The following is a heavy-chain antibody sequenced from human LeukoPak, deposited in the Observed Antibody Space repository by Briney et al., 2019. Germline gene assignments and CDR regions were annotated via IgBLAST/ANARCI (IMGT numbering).Heavy chain of an antibody. D-gene: IGHD6-19*01. J-gene: IGHJ4*02. CDR2: ISGSSSYI. Sequence: PGGSLRLSCAASGFTFSSYSLNWVRQAPGKGLEWVSSISGSSSYIYYADSVKGRFTISRDNAKNSLYLQMNSLRAEDTAVYYCARELNAVAHSWGQGTLVTVSS. CDR1: GFTFSSYS. V-gene: IGHV3-21*01. CDR3: ARELNAVAHS.